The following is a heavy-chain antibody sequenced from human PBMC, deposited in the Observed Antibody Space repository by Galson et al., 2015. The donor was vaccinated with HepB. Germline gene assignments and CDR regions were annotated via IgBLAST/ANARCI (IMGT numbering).Heavy chain of an antibody. CDR3: ARDNVMTTVNYFDY. D-gene: IGHD4-17*01. V-gene: IGHV4-59*01. Sequence: SEPLSLTCTVSGGSISSYYWSWIRQPPGKGLEWIGYIYYSGSTNYNPSLKSRVTISVDTSKNQFSLKLSSVTAADTAVYYCARDNVMTTVNYFDYWGQGTLVTVSS. J-gene: IGHJ4*02. CDR1: GGSISSYY. CDR2: IYYSGST.